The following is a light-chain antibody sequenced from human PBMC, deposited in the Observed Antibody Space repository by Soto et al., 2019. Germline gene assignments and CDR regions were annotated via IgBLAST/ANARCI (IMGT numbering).Light chain of an antibody. V-gene: IGKV1-13*02. Sequence: AIQLTQSPSSLSASVGDRVSITCRASQGIGSALAWYQLKPGAAPALLIYDASTLESGVPSRFSGSRSGADFTLTISSLQPDDFATYYCQQYNSYPWTFGQGTKVDIK. J-gene: IGKJ1*01. CDR2: DAS. CDR1: QGIGSA. CDR3: QQYNSYPWT.